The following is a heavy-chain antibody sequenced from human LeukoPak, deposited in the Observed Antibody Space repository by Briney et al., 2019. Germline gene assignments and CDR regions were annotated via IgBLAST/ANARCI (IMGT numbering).Heavy chain of an antibody. D-gene: IGHD2-15*01. J-gene: IGHJ3*02. CDR3: ARGDIVVVVAATFADAFDI. CDR1: GGSFSGYY. CDR2: INHSGST. Sequence: SETLSLTCAVYGGSFSGYYWSWIRQPPGKGLEWIGEINHSGSTNYNPSLKSRVTISVDTSKNQISLKLSSVTAADTAVYYCARGDIVVVVAATFADAFDIWGQGTMVTVSS. V-gene: IGHV4-34*01.